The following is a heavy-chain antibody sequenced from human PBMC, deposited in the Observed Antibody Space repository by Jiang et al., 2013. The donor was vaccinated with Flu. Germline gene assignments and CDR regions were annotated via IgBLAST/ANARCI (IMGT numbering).Heavy chain of an antibody. Sequence: QTLSLTCAISGDSISSNSAAWNWIRQSPSRGLEWLGRTYYRSKWYNDYAVSVKSRITINPDTSKNQFSLQLNSVTPEDTAVYYCARTNYYDSSGYYRGWFDPWGQGTLVTVSS. J-gene: IGHJ5*02. D-gene: IGHD3-22*01. CDR1: GDSISSNSAA. CDR2: TYYRSKWYN. CDR3: ARTNYYDSSGYYRGWFDP. V-gene: IGHV6-1*01.